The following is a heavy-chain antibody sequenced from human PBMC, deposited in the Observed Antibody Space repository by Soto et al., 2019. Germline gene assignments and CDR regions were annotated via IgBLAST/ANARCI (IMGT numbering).Heavy chain of an antibody. CDR1: GFTFSSYG. CDR3: ARGTVYCSSTSCPRPCYYYYGMDV. V-gene: IGHV3-33*01. Sequence: QVQLVESGGGVVQPGRSLRLSCAASGFTFSSYGMHWVRQAPGKGLEWVAVIWYDGSNKYYADSVKGRFTISRDNSKNTLYLQMNSLRAEDTAVYYCARGTVYCSSTSCPRPCYYYYGMDVWGQGTTVTVSS. CDR2: IWYDGSNK. J-gene: IGHJ6*02. D-gene: IGHD2-2*01.